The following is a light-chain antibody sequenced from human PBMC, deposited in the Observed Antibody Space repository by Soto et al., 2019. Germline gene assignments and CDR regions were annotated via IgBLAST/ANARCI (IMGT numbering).Light chain of an antibody. CDR2: DAS. Sequence: EFVLTQSPGTLSVSPGERATFSYRASQSVGTYLAWYQQKPGQAPRLLIYDASNRATGTPARFSGSGSGTDFTLTISSLEPEDFAVYYCQHRGDWPPGATFGGGTKVEI. J-gene: IGKJ4*01. CDR3: QHRGDWPPGAT. V-gene: IGKV3-11*01. CDR1: QSVGTY.